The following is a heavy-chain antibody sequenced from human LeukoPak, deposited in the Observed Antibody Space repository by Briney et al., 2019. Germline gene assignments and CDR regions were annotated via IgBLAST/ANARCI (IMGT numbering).Heavy chain of an antibody. CDR2: IYYSGST. V-gene: IGHV4-59*01. CDR3: ARAYSSGWYSD. Sequence: SETLSLTCTVSGGSISSYYWSWIRQPPGKGLEWIGYIYYSGSTNYNPSLKSRVTISVDTSKNQFSLKLSSVTAADTAVYYCARAYSSGWYSDWGQGTLVTVSS. D-gene: IGHD6-19*01. CDR1: GGSISSYY. J-gene: IGHJ4*02.